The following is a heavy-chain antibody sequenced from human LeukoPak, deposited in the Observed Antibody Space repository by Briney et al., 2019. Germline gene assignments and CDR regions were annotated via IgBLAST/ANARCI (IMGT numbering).Heavy chain of an antibody. Sequence: SETLSLTCVVYGGSFSAYYWSWLRQPPGKGLEWIGEVTHSGSANYNPSLKSRVTISVDTSKNQFSLKLSSVTAADTAVYYCARDRGYCSGGSCYRWFDPWGQGTLVTVSS. D-gene: IGHD2-15*01. CDR1: GGSFSAYY. CDR3: ARDRGYCSGGSCYRWFDP. J-gene: IGHJ5*02. CDR2: VTHSGSA. V-gene: IGHV4-34*01.